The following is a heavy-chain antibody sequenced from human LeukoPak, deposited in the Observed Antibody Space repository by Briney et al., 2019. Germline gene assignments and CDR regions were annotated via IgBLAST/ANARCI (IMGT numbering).Heavy chain of an antibody. V-gene: IGHV1-46*01. CDR2: INPSGGIP. CDR3: ARRGSCFGSSCSLDY. J-gene: IGHJ4*02. D-gene: IGHD6-13*01. Sequence: GASVNVSSKASGYTFTNFYIHWVRPAPGQGLEWMWIINPSGGIPSYAPNFQGRVTMSRDTSTNTVYMKLSSLTSEDTAVYYCARRGSCFGSSCSLDYWGQGTLVTVSS. CDR1: GYTFTNFY.